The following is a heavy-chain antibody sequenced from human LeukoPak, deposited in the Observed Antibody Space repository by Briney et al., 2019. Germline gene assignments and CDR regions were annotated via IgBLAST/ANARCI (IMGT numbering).Heavy chain of an antibody. CDR2: TRNKANSYTT. J-gene: IGHJ4*02. Sequence: GGSLRLSCAASGFTFSDHYMDWVRQAPGKGLEWVGRTRNKANSYTTEYAASVKGRFTISRDDSKNSLYLQMNSLKTEDTAVYYCATYRSTGEFEYWGQGTLVTVSS. CDR1: GFTFSDHY. CDR3: ATYRSTGEFEY. V-gene: IGHV3-72*01. D-gene: IGHD7-27*01.